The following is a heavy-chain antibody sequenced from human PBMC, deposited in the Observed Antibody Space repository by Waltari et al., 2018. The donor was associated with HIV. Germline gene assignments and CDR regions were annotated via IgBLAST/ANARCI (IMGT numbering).Heavy chain of an antibody. J-gene: IGHJ5*02. D-gene: IGHD3-10*01. CDR3: ARSRVDMIRNELDP. V-gene: IGHV4-4*07. Sequence: QLQLQESGPGLVTPSEPLPLLCPASGGSISSHYWSWNRQPAGKGLEWIGRIYSSGNTDYNPSLNSRVTMSLDTSKNQFSLKLNAVTAADTAVYYCARSRVDMIRNELDPWGQGTLVTVSS. CDR1: GGSISSHY. CDR2: IYSSGNT.